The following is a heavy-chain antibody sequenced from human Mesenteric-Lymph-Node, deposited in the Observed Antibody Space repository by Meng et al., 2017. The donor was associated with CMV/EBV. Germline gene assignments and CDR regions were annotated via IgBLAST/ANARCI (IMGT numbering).Heavy chain of an antibody. CDR1: GGSISSGGYY. V-gene: IGHV4-31*03. J-gene: IGHJ4*02. CDR2: IYYSGST. Sequence: TCNVSGGSISSGGYYWRWIRQHPGKGLEWIGYIYYSGSTYYNPSLKSRVTISVDTSKNQFSLKLSSVTAADTAVYYCARAQVSYFDYWGQGTLVTVSS. CDR3: ARAQVSYFDY.